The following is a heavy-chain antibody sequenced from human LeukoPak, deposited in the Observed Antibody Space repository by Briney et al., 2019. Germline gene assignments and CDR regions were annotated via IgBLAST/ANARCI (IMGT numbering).Heavy chain of an antibody. CDR1: GFTFSSYA. D-gene: IGHD3-3*01. J-gene: IGHJ4*02. CDR3: AKDLVPYDFWSGFDY. Sequence: GGSLRLSCAASGFTFSSYAMSWVRQAPGKGLEWVPAISGSGGSTYYADSVKGRFTISRDNSKNTLYLQMNSLRAEDTAVYYCAKDLVPYDFWSGFDYWGQGTLVTVSS. CDR2: ISGSGGST. V-gene: IGHV3-23*01.